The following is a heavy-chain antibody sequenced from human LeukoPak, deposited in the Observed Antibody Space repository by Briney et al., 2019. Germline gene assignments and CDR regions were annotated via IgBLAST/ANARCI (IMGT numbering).Heavy chain of an antibody. J-gene: IGHJ4*02. CDR2: IYPGDSNT. CDR1: GYSFTSYW. CDR3: ARHYRYGDYSGVDS. Sequence: AGESLKISCKGSGYSFTSYWIGWVRQMPGKGLEWMGIIYPGDSNTRYSPSFQGQVTFSVDKSITTAYLQWRSLKASDTAIYYCARHYRYGDYSGVDSWGQGTLVTVSS. V-gene: IGHV5-51*01. D-gene: IGHD4-17*01.